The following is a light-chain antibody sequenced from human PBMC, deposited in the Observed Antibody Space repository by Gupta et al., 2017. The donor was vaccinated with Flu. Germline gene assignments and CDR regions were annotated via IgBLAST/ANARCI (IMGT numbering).Light chain of an antibody. CDR2: RSS. V-gene: IGKV1-5*03. CDR3: QQYDTDYT. Sequence: VGDTVPITCRASENVNEWLAWYQQKAGKAPRLLIFRSSVLESGVPSRFSGSGSGKEFALTIRSLQPDDFATYYCQQYDTDYTFGQGTRLDIK. J-gene: IGKJ2*01. CDR1: ENVNEW.